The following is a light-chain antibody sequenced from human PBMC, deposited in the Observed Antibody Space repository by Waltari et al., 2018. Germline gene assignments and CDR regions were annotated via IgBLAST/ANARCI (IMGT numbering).Light chain of an antibody. Sequence: DIGMTQSPDSLVISLGERATINCKSSRSVFYSPNNKNYLAWYQHKVGQPPKLLISWASIRESGVPDRVSGSGSGTDFTLTISNLQPEDVEVYNWQQKYSTPPYTFGQGTKLEIK. CDR1: RSVFYSPNNKNY. V-gene: IGKV4-1*01. J-gene: IGKJ2*01. CDR2: WAS. CDR3: QQKYSTPPYT.